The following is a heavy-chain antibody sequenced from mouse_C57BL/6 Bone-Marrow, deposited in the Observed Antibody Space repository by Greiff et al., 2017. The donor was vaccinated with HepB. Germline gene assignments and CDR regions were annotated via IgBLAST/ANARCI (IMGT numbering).Heavy chain of an antibody. CDR1: GYTFTSYW. V-gene: IGHV1-52*01. Sequence: QVQLKQPGAELVRPGSSVKLSCKASGYTFTSYWMHWVKQRPIQGLEWIGNIDPSDSETHYNRKFKDKATLTVDKSSSTAYMQLSSLTSEDSAVYYCARGGYSNRYFDVWGTGTTVTVSS. CDR2: IDPSDSET. D-gene: IGHD2-5*01. CDR3: ARGGYSNRYFDV. J-gene: IGHJ1*03.